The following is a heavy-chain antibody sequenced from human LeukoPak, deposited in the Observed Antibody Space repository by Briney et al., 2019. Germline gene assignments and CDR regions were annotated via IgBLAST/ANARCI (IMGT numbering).Heavy chain of an antibody. CDR2: ISSSSSTI. Sequence: LSLICTVSGVSISSSNSYWGWIRQAPGKGLEWVSYISSSSSTIYYADSVKGRFTISRDNAKNSLYLQMNSLRAEDTAVYYCARTPRSDVVVVAADDAFDIWGQGTMVTVSS. D-gene: IGHD2-15*01. CDR3: ARTPRSDVVVVAADDAFDI. V-gene: IGHV3-11*04. J-gene: IGHJ3*02. CDR1: GVSISSSN.